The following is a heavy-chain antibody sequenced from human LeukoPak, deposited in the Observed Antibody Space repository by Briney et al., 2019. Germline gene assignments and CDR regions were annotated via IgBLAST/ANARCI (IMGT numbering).Heavy chain of an antibody. CDR2: INQDGTDK. Sequence: GGSLRLSCAASGFTFSGRWMSWLRQAPGKGLEWVANINQDGTDKYYVDSVKGRFTISRDNAKNSLFLQMNSLRVEDTAVYYCARGGGHLDCWGQGTLVTVSS. CDR1: GFTFSGRW. D-gene: IGHD4-23*01. J-gene: IGHJ4*02. V-gene: IGHV3-7*03. CDR3: ARGGGHLDC.